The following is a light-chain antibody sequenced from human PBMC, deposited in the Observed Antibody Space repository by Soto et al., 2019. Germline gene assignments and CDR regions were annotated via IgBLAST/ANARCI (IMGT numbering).Light chain of an antibody. CDR3: AAWDDSLGGSGL. J-gene: IGLJ3*02. Sequence: QAVVTQPPSASGTPGQRVIISCSGSSSNIGSNGVNWYQQVPGMAPKLLIDTDNQRPSGVPDRFSGSRSDTSASLAITGLQSEDEADYYCAAWDDSLGGSGLFGGGTKLTVL. CDR1: SSNIGSNG. V-gene: IGLV1-44*01. CDR2: TDN.